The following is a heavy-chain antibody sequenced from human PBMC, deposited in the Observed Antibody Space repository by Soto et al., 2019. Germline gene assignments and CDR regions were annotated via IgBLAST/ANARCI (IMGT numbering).Heavy chain of an antibody. CDR1: YGSSVDLGGC. CDR2: TYYSGST. J-gene: IGHJ5*02. Sequence: SVAYGSSVDLGGCRSMNNQHPGRGLEWIGYTYYSGSTCYNPSLKSRVTISVDTSKNQFSLKLSSVTAADTAVYYCARVGMTTVTTGWYWFDPRGKRTLVTVSS. V-gene: IGHV4-31*03. D-gene: IGHD4-4*01. CDR3: ARVGMTTVTTGWYWFDP.